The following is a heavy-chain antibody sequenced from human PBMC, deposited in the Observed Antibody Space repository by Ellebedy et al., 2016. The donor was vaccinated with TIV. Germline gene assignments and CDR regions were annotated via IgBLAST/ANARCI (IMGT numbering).Heavy chain of an antibody. D-gene: IGHD1-7*01. J-gene: IGHJ6*02. CDR3: ARDCGTQGVRGMDV. CDR2: IGTAGDT. V-gene: IGHV3-13*01. CDR1: GFIFSTYD. Sequence: GESLKISCAASGFIFSTYDLHWVRQVTGKGLEWVSGIGTAGDTYYSGSVQGRFTISKDIARNSLYLQMNSLRAGDTATYYCARDCGTQGVRGMDVWGQGTTVTVSS.